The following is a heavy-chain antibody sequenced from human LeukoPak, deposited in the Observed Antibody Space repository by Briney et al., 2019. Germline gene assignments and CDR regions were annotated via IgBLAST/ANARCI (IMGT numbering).Heavy chain of an antibody. Sequence: PGGSLRLSCAASGFTFSSYGMHWVRQAPGKGLEWVAFIRYDGSNKYYADSVKGRFTISRDNSKNTLYLQMNSLRAEDTAVYYCAKGYRSGSYWYYFDYWGQGTLVTVSS. D-gene: IGHD1-26*01. CDR2: IRYDGSNK. V-gene: IGHV3-30*02. CDR1: GFTFSSYG. J-gene: IGHJ4*02. CDR3: AKGYRSGSYWYYFDY.